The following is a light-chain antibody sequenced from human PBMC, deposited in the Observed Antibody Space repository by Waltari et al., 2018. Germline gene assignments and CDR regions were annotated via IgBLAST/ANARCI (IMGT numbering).Light chain of an antibody. CDR3: MQGTHWPPMYS. CDR1: QRLVYRDANTY. Sequence: DVVMTQSPLPVPVTLGQPASISCKSSQRLVYRDANTYLNWLNQRPGQSPRRLIYKVSDRDSGVPDRFSGSGSGTNFTLKISRVEAEDVGTYYCMQGTHWPPMYSFGQGTKLEIK. V-gene: IGKV2-30*01. J-gene: IGKJ2*03. CDR2: KVS.